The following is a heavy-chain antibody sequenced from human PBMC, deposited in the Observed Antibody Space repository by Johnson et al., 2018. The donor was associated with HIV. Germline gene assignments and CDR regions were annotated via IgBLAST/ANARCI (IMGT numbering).Heavy chain of an antibody. J-gene: IGHJ3*02. V-gene: IGHV3-53*01. CDR2: IYSGGNT. Sequence: VQLVESGGGLIQPGGSLRLSCAASGLSVSYGYMTWVRQAPGKGLEWVSVIYSGGNTYYTDSVKGRFTVSRDNSKNTLYLQMNTLRAEDTAVYYCARDLLGMDDAFDIWGQGTMVTVSS. CDR3: ARDLLGMDDAFDI. CDR1: GLSVSYGY. D-gene: IGHD7-27*01.